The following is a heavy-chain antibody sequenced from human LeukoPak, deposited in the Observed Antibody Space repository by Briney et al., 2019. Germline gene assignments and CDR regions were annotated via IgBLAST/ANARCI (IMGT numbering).Heavy chain of an antibody. CDR3: ARARGSGSYYPIDY. Sequence: GCSLRLSCAASGCTFDEYGMILLRQDPRNGLEWASGVNWNGGSKGSADSVKGRFPISRDNAKISLYLQMNSLRAEDTALYYCARARGSGSYYPIDYWGQGTLVTVSS. CDR2: VNWNGGSK. V-gene: IGHV3-20*04. CDR1: GCTFDEYG. J-gene: IGHJ4*02. D-gene: IGHD3-10*01.